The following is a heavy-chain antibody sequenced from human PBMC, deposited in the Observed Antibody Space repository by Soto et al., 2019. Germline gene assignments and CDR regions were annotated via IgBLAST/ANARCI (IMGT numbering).Heavy chain of an antibody. D-gene: IGHD7-27*01. CDR3: ARSQVESGELFNWFDP. Sequence: QVQLVQSGAEVKKPGASVKVSCKTSGFSFNDYLIHWLRQAPGRGLEWMGWVYPKNGAISYSRRFGGRVTMTRDTSLSTASMELRSLTSDDTAVYFCARSQVESGELFNWFDPWGQGTLVTVSS. CDR2: VYPKNGAI. J-gene: IGHJ5*02. CDR1: GFSFNDYL. V-gene: IGHV1-2*02.